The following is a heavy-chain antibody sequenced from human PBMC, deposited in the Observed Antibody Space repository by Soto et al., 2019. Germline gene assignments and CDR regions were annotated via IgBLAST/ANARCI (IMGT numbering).Heavy chain of an antibody. V-gene: IGHV3-21*01. CDR2: ISSSSSYI. CDR3: ARTGTTNAFDI. Sequence: SLRLSCAASGFTFISYSMNWVRQAPGKGLEWVSSISSSSSYIYYADSVKGRFTISRDNAKNSLYLQMNSLRAEDTAVYYCARTGTTNAFDIWGQGTMVTVSS. D-gene: IGHD1-1*01. J-gene: IGHJ3*02. CDR1: GFTFISYS.